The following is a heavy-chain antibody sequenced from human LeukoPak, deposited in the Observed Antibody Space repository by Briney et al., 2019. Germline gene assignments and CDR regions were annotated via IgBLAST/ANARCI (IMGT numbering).Heavy chain of an antibody. Sequence: PGGSLRLSCAASGFTFSSYGMHWVRQAPGKGLEWVAFIRYDGSNKYYADSVKGRFTISRDNSKNTLYLQMNSLRVGDTAVYYCARVLTVRSGGYDAFDIWGQGTMVTVSS. J-gene: IGHJ3*02. CDR1: GFTFSSYG. CDR3: ARVLTVRSGGYDAFDI. V-gene: IGHV3-30*02. CDR2: IRYDGSNK. D-gene: IGHD6-25*01.